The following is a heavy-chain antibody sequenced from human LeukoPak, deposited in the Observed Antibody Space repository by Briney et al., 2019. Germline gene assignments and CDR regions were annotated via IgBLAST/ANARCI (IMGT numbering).Heavy chain of an antibody. Sequence: ASVRVSFKVSVYTLTELSLHWVRQAPGRGLEWMGGFDPEHGEIIYAQKFQGRVTMTEDTSTDTAYMELSSLRSEDTAVYYCATDTRIVGTKGAHDCWGQGTLVTVSS. CDR3: ATDTRIVGTKGAHDC. V-gene: IGHV1-24*01. D-gene: IGHD1-26*01. CDR2: FDPEHGEI. CDR1: VYTLTELS. J-gene: IGHJ4*02.